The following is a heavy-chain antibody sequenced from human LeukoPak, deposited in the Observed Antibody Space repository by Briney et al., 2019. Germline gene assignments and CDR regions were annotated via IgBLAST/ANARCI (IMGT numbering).Heavy chain of an antibody. V-gene: IGHV1-18*01. CDR2: ISAYNGNT. J-gene: IGHJ4*02. D-gene: IGHD4-17*01. CDR3: AKDLYPDYGDYWYYFDY. Sequence: ASVKVSCKASGYTFTSYGIRWVRQAPGQGLEWMGWISAYNGNTNYAQKLQGRVTMTTDTSTSTAYMELRSLRSDDTAVYYCAKDLYPDYGDYWYYFDYWGQGTLVTVSS. CDR1: GYTFTSYG.